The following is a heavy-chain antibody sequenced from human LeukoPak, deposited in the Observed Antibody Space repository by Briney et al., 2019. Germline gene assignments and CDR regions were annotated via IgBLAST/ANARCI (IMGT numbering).Heavy chain of an antibody. CDR1: GFTFSSDA. CDR2: ISHHGTDK. Sequence: GGSLRLSCAASGFTFSSDAMHWVRLAPGKGLDWVAVISHHGTDKYYADSVKDRFTISRDNSKSILYLQMNGLRAEDTAVYYCARSTPGDYTLHLIDSWGQGTLVTVSS. J-gene: IGHJ4*02. V-gene: IGHV3-30-3*01. D-gene: IGHD3-3*01. CDR3: ARSTPGDYTLHLIDS.